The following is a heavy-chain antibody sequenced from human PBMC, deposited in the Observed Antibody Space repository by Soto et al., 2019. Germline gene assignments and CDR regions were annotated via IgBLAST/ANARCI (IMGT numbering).Heavy chain of an antibody. CDR3: ARYVGAIAYYGMDV. Sequence: GSLRLSCAASGFTFSDYYMSWIRQAPGKGLEWIGSIYYSGSTYYNPSLKSRVTISVDTSKNQFSLKLSSVTAADTAVYYCARYVGAIAYYGMDVWGQGTTVTVSS. CDR2: IYYSGST. J-gene: IGHJ6*02. CDR1: GFTFSDYY. D-gene: IGHD1-26*01. V-gene: IGHV4-59*05.